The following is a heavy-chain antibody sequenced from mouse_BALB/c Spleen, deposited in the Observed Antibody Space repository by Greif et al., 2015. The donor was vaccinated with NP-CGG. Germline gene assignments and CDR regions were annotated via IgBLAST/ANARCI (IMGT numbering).Heavy chain of an antibody. J-gene: IGHJ3*01. CDR1: GFTFSSYA. V-gene: IGHV5-9-1*01. CDR3: ARRDKGFAY. Sequence: EVKLMESGGGLVKPGGSLKLSCAASGFTFSSYAMSWVRQTPEKRLEWVATIGSGGSYTYYPDSVKGRFTISRDNAKNTLYLQMSSLRSEDTAMYYCARRDKGFAYWGQGTLVTVSA. CDR2: IGSGGSYT.